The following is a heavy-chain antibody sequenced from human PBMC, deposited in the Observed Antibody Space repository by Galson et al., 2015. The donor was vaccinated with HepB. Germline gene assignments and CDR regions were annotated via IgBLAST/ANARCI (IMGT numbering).Heavy chain of an antibody. V-gene: IGHV3-30*02. D-gene: IGHD6-13*01. CDR1: GFTFSSYG. J-gene: IGHJ6*03. CDR3: AKKWYSNTWYNNYMDV. CDR2: IRYDGSNK. Sequence: SLRLSCAASGFTFSSYGMHWVRQAPGKGLEWVAFIRYDGSNKYYADSVKGRFTISRDNSKNTLYLQMNSLKAEDTAVYYCAKKWYSNTWYNNYMDVWGKGTTVTVSS.